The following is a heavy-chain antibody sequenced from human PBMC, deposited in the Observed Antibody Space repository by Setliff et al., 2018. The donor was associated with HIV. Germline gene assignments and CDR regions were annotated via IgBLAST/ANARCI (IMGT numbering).Heavy chain of an antibody. CDR2: ISPYDLSE. D-gene: IGHD6-13*01. CDR3: ASASIAAAGTGVRSRHFDF. Sequence: ASVKVSCKASGYTFIDYFIHWVRQAPGQGLEWMGWISPYDLSERISQRFRGRVTMTRDTSINAAYLDLSGLTSDDTAVYYCASASIAAAGTGVRSRHFDFWGQGTLVTVSS. V-gene: IGHV1-2*02. J-gene: IGHJ4*02. CDR1: GYTFIDYF.